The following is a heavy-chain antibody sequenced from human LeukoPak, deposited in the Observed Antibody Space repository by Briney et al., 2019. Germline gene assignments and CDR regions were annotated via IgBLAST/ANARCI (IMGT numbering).Heavy chain of an antibody. CDR1: GHTFTSYY. D-gene: IGHD3-22*01. CDR2: INPSGGST. J-gene: IGHJ4*02. V-gene: IGHV1-46*01. Sequence: GASVKVSCKASGHTFTSYYMHWVRQAPGQGLEWMGIINPSGGSTSYAQKFQGRVTMTRDTSTSTVYMELSSLRSEDTAVYYCARPKYYYDSSGYYYPYWGQGTLVTVSS. CDR3: ARPKYYYDSSGYYYPY.